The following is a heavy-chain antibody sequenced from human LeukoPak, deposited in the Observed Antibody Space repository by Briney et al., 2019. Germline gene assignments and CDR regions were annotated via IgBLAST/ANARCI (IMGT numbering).Heavy chain of an antibody. J-gene: IGHJ4*02. Sequence: SETLSLTCTVSGGSISSYYWSWIRQPPGKGLEWIGYIYDSGSTNYNPSLKSRVTISVDTSKNQFSLKLSSVTAADAAVYYCARDRTNLLDYWGQGTLVTVSS. CDR1: GGSISSYY. CDR2: IYDSGST. CDR3: ARDRTNLLDY. V-gene: IGHV4-59*12.